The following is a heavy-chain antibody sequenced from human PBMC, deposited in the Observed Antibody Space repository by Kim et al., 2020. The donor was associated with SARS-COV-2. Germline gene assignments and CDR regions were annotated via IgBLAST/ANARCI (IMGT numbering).Heavy chain of an antibody. D-gene: IGHD3-22*01. CDR3: AKIVVPNLDYYWYGIDV. CDR1: GFSFSSYA. J-gene: IGHJ6*02. Sequence: GGSLRLSCAASGFSFSSYAMVWVRQAPGKGLESITSISESGDKTYYIDSVKGRFTISRDNSKNTLYLQMNSLRAEDTAVYYCAKIVVPNLDYYWYGIDVWGQGTTDTGAS. V-gene: IGHV3-23*01. CDR2: ISESGDKT.